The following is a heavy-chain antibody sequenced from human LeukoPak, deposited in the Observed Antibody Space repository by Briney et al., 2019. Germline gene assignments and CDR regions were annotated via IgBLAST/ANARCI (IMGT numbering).Heavy chain of an antibody. V-gene: IGHV4-4*07. CDR3: ARGIVGATAPDY. CDR2: IYTSGST. J-gene: IGHJ4*02. D-gene: IGHD1-26*01. Sequence: SETLSLTRTVSSGSISSYKWSWIRQPAGKGLEWVGRIYTSGSTNYNPSLMSRVTMSVDTSKNQFSLKLSSVTAADTAVYYCARGIVGATAPDYWGQGTLVIVSS. CDR1: SGSISSYK.